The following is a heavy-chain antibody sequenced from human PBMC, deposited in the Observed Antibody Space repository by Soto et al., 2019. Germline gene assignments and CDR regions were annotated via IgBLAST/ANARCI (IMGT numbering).Heavy chain of an antibody. V-gene: IGHV4-31*02. D-gene: IGHD3-10*01. CDR3: VLMFWFRDLLFVV. CDR2: IYYSGST. J-gene: IGHJ4*02. Sequence: PSETLSLTCTVSGGSISSGGYYWSWIRQHPGKGLEWIGYIYYSGSTYYNPSLKSRVTMSLDTSKNQYSLRLSSVTAADTAVYFCVLMFWFRDLLFVVWGPGLLVTV. CDR1: GGSISSGGYY.